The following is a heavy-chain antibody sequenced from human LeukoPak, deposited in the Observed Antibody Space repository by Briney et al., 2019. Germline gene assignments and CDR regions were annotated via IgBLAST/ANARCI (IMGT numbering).Heavy chain of an antibody. CDR3: SSGWDYYYYGMDV. V-gene: IGHV4-59*08. J-gene: IGHJ6*02. CDR1: GGSISSYY. Sequence: SETLSLTCTVSGGSISSYYWSWIRQPPGKGLEGIGYIYYSGSTNYNPSLKSRVTISVDTSKNQFSLKLSSVTAADTAVYYCSSGWDYYYYGMDVWGQGTTVTVSS. D-gene: IGHD6-19*01. CDR2: IYYSGST.